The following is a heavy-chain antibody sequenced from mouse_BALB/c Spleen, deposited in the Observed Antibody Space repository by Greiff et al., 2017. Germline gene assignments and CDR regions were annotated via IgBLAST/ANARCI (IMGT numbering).Heavy chain of an antibody. CDR3: AAYYGNYYAMDY. Sequence: EVQGVESGGGLVKPGGSLKLSCAASGFTFSDYYMYWVRQTPEKRLEWVATISDGGSYTYYPDSVKGRFTISRDNAKNNLYLQMSSLKSEDTAMYYCAAYYGNYYAMDYWGQGTSVTVSS. CDR2: ISDGGSYT. D-gene: IGHD2-10*01. J-gene: IGHJ4*01. CDR1: GFTFSDYY. V-gene: IGHV5-4*02.